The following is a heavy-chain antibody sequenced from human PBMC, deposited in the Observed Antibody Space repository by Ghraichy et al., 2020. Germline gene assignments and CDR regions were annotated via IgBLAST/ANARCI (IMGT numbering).Heavy chain of an antibody. V-gene: IGHV3-23*01. CDR2: ISGSGGST. D-gene: IGHD3-10*01. CDR1: GFTFSSYA. Sequence: GGSLRLSCAASGFTFSSYAMSWVRQAPGKGLEWVSAISGSGGSTYYADSVKGRFTISRDNSKNTLYLQMNSLRAEDTAVYYCAKGVHGVRGVIEPTTNYYYYGMDVWGQGTTVTVSS. CDR3: AKGVHGVRGVIEPTTNYYYYGMDV. J-gene: IGHJ6*02.